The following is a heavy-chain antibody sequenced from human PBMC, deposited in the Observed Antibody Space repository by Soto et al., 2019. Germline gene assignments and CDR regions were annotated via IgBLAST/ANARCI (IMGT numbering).Heavy chain of an antibody. CDR3: ARDNQWNYDFWSGYSPPYYFHY. V-gene: IGHV4-4*07. D-gene: IGHD3-3*01. J-gene: IGHJ4*02. CDR1: GGSISSYY. CDR2: IYPSGST. Sequence: SETLSLTCTVSGGSISSYYWSLIRQPAGKGLEWIGRIYPSGSTNYNPSLKIRVTMSVYTSKNQFSLKLSSVTAADTAVYYCARDNQWNYDFWSGYSPPYYFHYWGQGTLVTVS.